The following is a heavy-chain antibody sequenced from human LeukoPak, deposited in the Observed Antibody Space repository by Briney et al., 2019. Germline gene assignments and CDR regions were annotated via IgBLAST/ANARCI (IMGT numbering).Heavy chain of an antibody. CDR1: GFTFSNYW. CDR3: ARDFRSSRGHYYLDV. CDR2: IKEDGTEQ. V-gene: IGHV3-7*01. D-gene: IGHD6-13*01. J-gene: IGHJ6*03. Sequence: GGSLRLSCAASGFTFSNYWMSWVRQAPGKGLEWVANIKEDGTEQYYVDSVKGRFTISRDNAKNPPYLQMNSLRAEDTAVYYCARDFRSSRGHYYLDVWGKGTTVTVSS.